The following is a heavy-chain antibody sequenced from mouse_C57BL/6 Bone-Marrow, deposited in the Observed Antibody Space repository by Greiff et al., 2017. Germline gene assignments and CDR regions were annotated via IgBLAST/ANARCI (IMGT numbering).Heavy chain of an antibody. CDR1: GYTFTSYW. J-gene: IGHJ3*01. D-gene: IGHD2-12*01. CDR3: ARDDSAWFAY. Sequence: QVQLQQPGAELVRPGSSVKLSCKASGYTFTSYWMHWVKQRPIQGLEWIGNIDPSDSETHSNQKFKDKATLTVDKSSSTAYMQLSSLTSEDSAVYYCARDDSAWFAYWGRGTLVTVSA. CDR2: IDPSDSET. V-gene: IGHV1-52*01.